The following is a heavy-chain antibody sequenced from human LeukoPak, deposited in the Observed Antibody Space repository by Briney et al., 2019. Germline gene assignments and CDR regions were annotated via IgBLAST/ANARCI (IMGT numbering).Heavy chain of an antibody. V-gene: IGHV1-2*02. CDR3: ARTGVLLWFGESYFDY. D-gene: IGHD3-10*01. J-gene: IGHJ4*02. CDR1: GYTFTGYY. Sequence: ASVTVSCKASGYTFTGYYMHWVRQAPGQGLEWMGWINPNRGGTNYAQKFQGRVTMTRDTSISTAYMELSRLRSDDTAVYYCARTGVLLWFGESYFDYWGQGTLVTVSS. CDR2: INPNRGGT.